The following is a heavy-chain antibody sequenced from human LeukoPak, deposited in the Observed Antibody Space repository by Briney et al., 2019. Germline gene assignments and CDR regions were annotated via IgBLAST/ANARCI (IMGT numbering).Heavy chain of an antibody. Sequence: GGSLRLSCAASGFTFNSYAMSWVRQAPEKGLEWVATISGSGGGTYYADSVKGRFTISRDDSKNTLYLQMNSLRAEDTAVYYCAKDLGRYRNNYFDYWGQGTLVTVSS. V-gene: IGHV3-23*01. CDR2: ISGSGGGT. D-gene: IGHD1-26*01. CDR3: AKDLGRYRNNYFDY. CDR1: GFTFNSYA. J-gene: IGHJ4*02.